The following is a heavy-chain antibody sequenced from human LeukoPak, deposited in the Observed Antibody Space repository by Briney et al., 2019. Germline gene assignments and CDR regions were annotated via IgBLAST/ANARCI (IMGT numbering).Heavy chain of an antibody. CDR3: ARDASAYYSRCLEY. D-gene: IGHD3-22*01. Sequence: ASVKDSSRASGYTFNTYGMSSVVQAPGRGLEWMGWISAYNGNTNYAQKLQGRVTMTTDTSTSTAYMELRSLRSDDTAVYYCARDASAYYSRCLEYWRRGTLVTVSS. J-gene: IGHJ4*02. CDR1: GYTFNTYG. V-gene: IGHV1-18*01. CDR2: ISAYNGNT.